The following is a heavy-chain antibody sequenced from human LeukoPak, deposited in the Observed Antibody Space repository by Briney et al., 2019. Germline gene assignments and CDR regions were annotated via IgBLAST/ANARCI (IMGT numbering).Heavy chain of an antibody. D-gene: IGHD4-17*01. J-gene: IGHJ4*02. CDR1: GYTFTGYY. Sequence: ASVKVSCKASGYTFTGYYMNWVRQAPGQGLEWMGWINPNSGGTSYAQKFQGRVTMTRDTSISTADMELTRLRSDDTAVYYCARDNGDYWFDYWGQVTLVIGSS. V-gene: IGHV1-2*02. CDR2: INPNSGGT. CDR3: ARDNGDYWFDY.